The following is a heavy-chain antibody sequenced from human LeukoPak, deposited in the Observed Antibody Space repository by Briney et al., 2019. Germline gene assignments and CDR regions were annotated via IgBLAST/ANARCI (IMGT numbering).Heavy chain of an antibody. CDR1: GGTFSSYA. J-gene: IGHJ3*02. V-gene: IGHV1-69*05. CDR2: IIPIFGTA. D-gene: IGHD5/OR15-5a*01. Sequence: SVKVSCKASGGTFSSYAISWVRQAPGQGLEWMGGIIPIFGTANYAQKFQGRVTMTRDTSTSTVYMELSSLRSEDTAVYYCARGDHVRIYAESSFDIWGQGTMVTVSS. CDR3: ARGDHVRIYAESSFDI.